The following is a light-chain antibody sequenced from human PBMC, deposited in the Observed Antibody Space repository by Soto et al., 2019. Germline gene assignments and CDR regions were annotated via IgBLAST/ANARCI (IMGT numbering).Light chain of an antibody. CDR3: HQSYSSWT. CDR2: AAS. V-gene: IGKV1-39*01. J-gene: IGKJ1*01. CDR1: QNIRTL. Sequence: DIQMTQSPSSLSASVGDRVTITCRASQNIRTLLNWYQQKPGKAPNLLIYAASSLHSGVPSRFSGSGSGTDFTLTISSLQPEDFGTFYCHQSYSSWTFGQGTKVEIK.